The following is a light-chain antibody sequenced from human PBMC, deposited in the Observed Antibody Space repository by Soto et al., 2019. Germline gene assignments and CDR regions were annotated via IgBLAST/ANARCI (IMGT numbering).Light chain of an antibody. CDR1: RSDVGGYEY. CDR2: EVF. CDR3: SSYRSGNTYV. Sequence: QSVLTQPAYVSGSPGQSITISCTGTRSDVGGYEYVSWYQQHPGKAPKLRIYEVFDRPAAVSRRFSGSKSGNTASLTIAGLQAEDEADYHCSSYRSGNTYVFGTGTKLTVL. J-gene: IGLJ1*01. V-gene: IGLV2-14*01.